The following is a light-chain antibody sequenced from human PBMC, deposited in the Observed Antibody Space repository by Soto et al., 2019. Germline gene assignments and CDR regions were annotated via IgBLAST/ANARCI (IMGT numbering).Light chain of an antibody. CDR1: QSVGSN. CDR2: GAS. V-gene: IGKV3-15*01. Sequence: ETVMTQSPATLSGSPGERATLSCRASQSVGSNLAWYQQKPGQAPRLLIYGASTRATGIPARFSGSGSGTEFTLTITSLQSEDFAVYYCQQYNNWPPWTFGQGTKVDIK. J-gene: IGKJ1*01. CDR3: QQYNNWPPWT.